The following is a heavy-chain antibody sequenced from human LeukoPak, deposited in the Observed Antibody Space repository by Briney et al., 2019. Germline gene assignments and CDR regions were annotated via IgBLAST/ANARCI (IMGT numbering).Heavy chain of an antibody. V-gene: IGHV3-23*01. Sequence: GGSLRLSCAASGFTFSTYAMSWVRQAPGKGLEWVSAISGSGGSTYYADSVKGRFTISRDNAKNSLYLQMNSLRAEDTALYYCAKGYSGSYRGDFDYWGQGTLVTVSS. CDR1: GFTFSTYA. CDR2: ISGSGGST. D-gene: IGHD1-26*01. CDR3: AKGYSGSYRGDFDY. J-gene: IGHJ4*02.